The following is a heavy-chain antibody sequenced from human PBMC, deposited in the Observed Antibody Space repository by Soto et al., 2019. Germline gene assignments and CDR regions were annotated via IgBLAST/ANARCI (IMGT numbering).Heavy chain of an antibody. V-gene: IGHV5-51*01. Sequence: GESLKISCKGSAYSFTSYGRGWVRQMPGKGLEWMGIIYVGDSDTRYSPSFQGQVTISADKSISTAYLQWSSLKASDTAMYYCARGEYYYDSGGYYFNYWGQGTLVTVSS. D-gene: IGHD3-22*01. CDR2: IYVGDSDT. J-gene: IGHJ4*02. CDR3: ARGEYYYDSGGYYFNY. CDR1: AYSFTSYG.